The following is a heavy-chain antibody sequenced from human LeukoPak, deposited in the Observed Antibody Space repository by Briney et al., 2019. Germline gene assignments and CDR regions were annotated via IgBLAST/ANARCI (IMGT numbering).Heavy chain of an antibody. CDR3: ARSQDYCTNGVCFYFDY. D-gene: IGHD2-8*01. J-gene: IGHJ4*02. Sequence: GGSLRLSCAASGFTFSSYGMHWVRQAPGKGLVWVSRINSDGSSTSYADSVKGRFTISRDNAKNTLYLQMNSLRAEDTAVYYCARSQDYCTNGVCFYFDYWGQGTLVTVSS. V-gene: IGHV3-74*01. CDR1: GFTFSSYG. CDR2: INSDGSST.